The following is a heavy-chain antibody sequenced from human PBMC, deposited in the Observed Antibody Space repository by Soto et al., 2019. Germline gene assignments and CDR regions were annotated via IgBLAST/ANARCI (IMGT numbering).Heavy chain of an antibody. CDR2: IASDGRDK. V-gene: IGHV3-30-3*01. CDR3: ARDLRFVADYYFDL. Sequence: GGSLRLSCAASGFTFSRFAMHWVRQTPGKGLEWVAVIASDGRDKHLADSVKGRFTISRDNSQNTLSLQMDGLRPEDTAVYYCARDLRFVADYYFDLWGQGTLVTVSS. J-gene: IGHJ4*02. CDR1: GFTFSRFA. D-gene: IGHD3-16*01.